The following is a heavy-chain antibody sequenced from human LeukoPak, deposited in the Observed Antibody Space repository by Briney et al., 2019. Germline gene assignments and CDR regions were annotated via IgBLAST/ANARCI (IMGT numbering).Heavy chain of an antibody. CDR1: AFTFSSYA. J-gene: IGHJ2*01. D-gene: IGHD6-19*01. CDR3: AKTLRESSGREYFDL. CDR2: VSGSGGST. Sequence: QPGGSLRLSCAASAFTFSSYAMSWVRQAPGKGLEWVSAVSGSGGSTYYADSVKGRFTISRDNSKNTLYPQMNSLRAEDTAVYYCAKTLRESSGREYFDLWGRGTLVTVSS. V-gene: IGHV3-23*01.